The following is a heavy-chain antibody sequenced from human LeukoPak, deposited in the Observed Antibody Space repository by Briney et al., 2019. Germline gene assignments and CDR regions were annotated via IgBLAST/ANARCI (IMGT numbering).Heavy chain of an antibody. V-gene: IGHV3-30*03. J-gene: IGHJ6*02. CDR2: ISYDGSNK. CDR3: ARVRGSKSMDV. CDR1: GFTFSSYG. Sequence: GGSLRLSCAASGFTFSSYGMPWVRQAPGKGLEWVAVISYDGSNKYYADSVKGRFTTSRDNAKNSLYLQMNSLRVEDTAVYYCARVRGSKSMDVWGQGTTVTVSS. D-gene: IGHD3-10*01.